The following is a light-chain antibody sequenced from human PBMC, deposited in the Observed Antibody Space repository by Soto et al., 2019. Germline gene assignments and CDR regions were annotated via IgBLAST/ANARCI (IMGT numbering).Light chain of an antibody. CDR2: GAC. J-gene: IGKJ1*01. CDR3: QQYNKWPRT. CDR1: QSVNIH. V-gene: IGKV3-15*01. Sequence: EIVITQSPATLSVSPGERATLSCRASQSVNIHLAWYQQKPGQAPRLLIYGACARETGIPAKFSGSGSGTEFTLTISSLQSEDFAVYYCQQYNKWPRTFGQGTKVDIK.